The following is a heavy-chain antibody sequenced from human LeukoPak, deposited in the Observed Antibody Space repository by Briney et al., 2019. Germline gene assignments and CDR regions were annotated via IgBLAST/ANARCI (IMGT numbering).Heavy chain of an antibody. CDR3: ARDVDEISGYFQH. D-gene: IGHD2-15*01. J-gene: IGHJ1*01. V-gene: IGHV1-69*05. Sequence: ASVKVSCKASGGTFSSYAISWVRQAPGQGLEWMGGIIPIFGTANYAQKFQGRVTMTRDTSTSTVYMELSSLRSEDTAVYYCARDVDEISGYFQHWGQGTLVTVSS. CDR1: GGTFSSYA. CDR2: IIPIFGTA.